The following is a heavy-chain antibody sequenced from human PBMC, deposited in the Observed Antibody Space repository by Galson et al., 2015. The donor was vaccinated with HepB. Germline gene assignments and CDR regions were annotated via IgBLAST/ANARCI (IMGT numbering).Heavy chain of an antibody. V-gene: IGHV6-1*01. CDR1: GDSVSTNNAA. CDR2: IYYRSKWYN. J-gene: IGHJ4*02. CDR3: AREPITGTRYFDY. D-gene: IGHD1-7*01. Sequence: CAISGDSVSTNNAAWNWIRQSPSRGLEWLGRIYYRSKWYNDYAVSVKSRMTINPDTSKNQFSLQLNSMTPEDTAVYYCAREPITGTRYFDYWGQGSLVTVSS.